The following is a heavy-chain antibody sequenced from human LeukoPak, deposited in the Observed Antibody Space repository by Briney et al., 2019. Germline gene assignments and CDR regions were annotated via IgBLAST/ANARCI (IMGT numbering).Heavy chain of an antibody. Sequence: PSETLSLTCAVYGGSFSGYYWSWIRQPPGKGLEWMGEINHSGSTNYNPSLKSRVTISVDTSKNQFSLKLSSVTAADTAVYYCARDPGLWFGDRKRFDPWGQGTLVTASS. CDR3: ARDPGLWFGDRKRFDP. CDR1: GGSFSGYY. CDR2: INHSGST. J-gene: IGHJ5*02. V-gene: IGHV4-34*01. D-gene: IGHD3-10*01.